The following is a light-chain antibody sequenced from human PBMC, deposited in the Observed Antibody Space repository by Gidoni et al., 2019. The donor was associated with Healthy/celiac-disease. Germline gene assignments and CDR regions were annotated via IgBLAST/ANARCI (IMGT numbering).Light chain of an antibody. V-gene: IGLV2-14*01. CDR1: SSDVGGYNY. CDR2: EVS. CDR3: SSYASSSTPYV. J-gene: IGLJ1*01. Sequence: SSDVGGYNYVSWYQQHPGKAPKLMIYEVSNRPSGVSNRFSGSKSGNTASLTISGLQAEDEADYYCSSYASSSTPYVFGTGTKVTVL.